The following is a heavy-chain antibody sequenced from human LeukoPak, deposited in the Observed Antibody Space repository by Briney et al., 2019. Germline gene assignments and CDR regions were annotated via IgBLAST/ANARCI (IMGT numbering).Heavy chain of an antibody. CDR1: RGSISRYS. J-gene: IGHJ5*02. CDR3: VRGPYGASISKWFDP. V-gene: IGHV4-59*01. CDR2: IYYSGDT. D-gene: IGHD4/OR15-4a*01. Sequence: PESLSLTCTVSRGSISRYSWSWIRQSPGGGLEWIGFIYYSGDTAYNPSLRSRVTLSVDTSKNQFSLQLRSVTTADTAVYYCVRGPYGASISKWFDPWGQGTQVIVSP.